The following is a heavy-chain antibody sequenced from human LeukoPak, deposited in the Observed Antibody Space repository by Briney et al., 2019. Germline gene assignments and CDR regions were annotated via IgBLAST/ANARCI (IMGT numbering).Heavy chain of an antibody. D-gene: IGHD6-13*01. Sequence: SETLSLTCTVSGGSISSSSYYWGWIRQPPGKGLEWIGSIYYSGSTYYNPSLKSRVTISADTSKNQFSLKLSSVTAADTAVYYCARGGSIAAADTYYYYYMDVWGKGTTVTVSS. J-gene: IGHJ6*03. V-gene: IGHV4-39*07. CDR3: ARGGSIAAADTYYYYYMDV. CDR1: GGSISSSSYY. CDR2: IYYSGST.